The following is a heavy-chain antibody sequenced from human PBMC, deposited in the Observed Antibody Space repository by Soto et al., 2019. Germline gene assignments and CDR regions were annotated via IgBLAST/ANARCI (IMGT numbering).Heavy chain of an antibody. J-gene: IGHJ3*02. Sequence: GGSLRLSCAASGFICSSYDMSWVRQAPGKGLEWVSTILVDGRTFYVDSVKGRFTISRDSSKNTVYLQMNSLTAGDTALYYCAKATATGGGPFDICGQGTMVTVSS. V-gene: IGHV3-23*01. CDR3: AKATATGGGPFDI. D-gene: IGHD2-8*02. CDR1: GFICSSYD. CDR2: ILVDGRT.